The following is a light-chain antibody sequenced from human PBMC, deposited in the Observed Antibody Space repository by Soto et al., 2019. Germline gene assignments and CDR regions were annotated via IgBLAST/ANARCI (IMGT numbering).Light chain of an antibody. CDR3: QQSYITPWT. V-gene: IGKV1-39*01. Sequence: DLQMTQSPSSLSASVGDRVTITCRASQSISKYLSWYHQKPGKAPKLLIYSASSLQSGVPPRFGGGGSGTNFTRTIIGLQPEDFATYYCQQSYITPWTFGQGTNVEIK. CDR2: SAS. CDR1: QSISKY. J-gene: IGKJ1*01.